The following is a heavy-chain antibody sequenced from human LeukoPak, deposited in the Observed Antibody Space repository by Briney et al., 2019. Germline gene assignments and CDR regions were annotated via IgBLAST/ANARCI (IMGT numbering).Heavy chain of an antibody. CDR1: GGTFSSYA. V-gene: IGHV1-69*05. D-gene: IGHD1-26*01. CDR2: IIPMFGTA. Sequence: GASVKVSCKASGGTFSSYAVSWVRQAPGQGLAWMGGIIPMFGTANYAQKFQGRVTITTEESTSTVYMELSSLGSEDTAMYYCSRVFARGGEISGSYYYYWGQGTLVTVSS. J-gene: IGHJ4*02. CDR3: SRVFARGGEISGSYYYY.